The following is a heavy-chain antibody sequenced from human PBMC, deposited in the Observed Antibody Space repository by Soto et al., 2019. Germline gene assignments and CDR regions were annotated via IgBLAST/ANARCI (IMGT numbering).Heavy chain of an antibody. CDR1: GFTFSSYW. Sequence: EVQRVESGGGLVQPGGSLRLSCAASGFTFSSYWMHWVRQVPGKGLLWVSRIDEYGSTINYADSVKGRFTISRDNARNTLYLEMNSLRAEDTALYYCTRDIGGKGAYWGPGTLVTVSS. V-gene: IGHV3-74*01. CDR2: IDEYGSTI. D-gene: IGHD3-10*01. CDR3: TRDIGGKGAY. J-gene: IGHJ4*02.